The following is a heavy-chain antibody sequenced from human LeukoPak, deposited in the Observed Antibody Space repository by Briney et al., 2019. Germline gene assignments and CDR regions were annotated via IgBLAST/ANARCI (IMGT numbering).Heavy chain of an antibody. CDR2: IWYDGSNK. V-gene: IGHV3-33*01. J-gene: IGHJ4*02. CDR3: ARDRGGIHYFDY. D-gene: IGHD3-10*01. CDR1: GFTFSSFG. Sequence: QSGGSLRLSCAAPGFTFSSFGMHWVRQAPGKGLEWVAVIWYDGSNKYYAESVKGRFTISRDNSKNTLYLQMNDLRAEDTAVYYCARDRGGIHYFDYWGQGTLVTVSS.